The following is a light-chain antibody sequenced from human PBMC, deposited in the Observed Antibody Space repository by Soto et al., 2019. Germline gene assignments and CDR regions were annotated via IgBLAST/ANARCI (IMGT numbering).Light chain of an antibody. CDR2: DVN. V-gene: IGLV2-11*01. CDR3: CSYAGSYSWV. Sequence: QSALTQPRSVSGSPGQSVTISCTGTSSDVGIYNLVSWYQQYPGKAPKVMIYDVNERPSGVPDRFSGSKSGNTASLTIIGLQTEDEADYYCCSYAGSYSWVFGGGTKLTVL. CDR1: SSDVGIYNL. J-gene: IGLJ3*02.